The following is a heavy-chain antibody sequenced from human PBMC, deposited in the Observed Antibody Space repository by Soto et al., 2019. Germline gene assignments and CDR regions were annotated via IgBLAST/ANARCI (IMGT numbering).Heavy chain of an antibody. J-gene: IGHJ4*02. CDR3: ARESEDLTSNFDY. CDR1: GFTFPRHS. V-gene: IGHV3-21*06. Sequence: GGSLRLSCAAAGFTFPRHSMNWVRQAPGKGLEWVSSISSTTNYIYYGDSMKGRFTISRDNAKNSLYLEMNSLRAEDTAVYYCARESEDLTSNFDYWGQGTLVTVSS. CDR2: ISSTTNYI.